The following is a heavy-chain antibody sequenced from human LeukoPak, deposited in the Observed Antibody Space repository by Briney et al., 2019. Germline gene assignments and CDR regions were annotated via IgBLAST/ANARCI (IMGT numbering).Heavy chain of an antibody. CDR1: GFTFSSYE. J-gene: IGHJ4*02. V-gene: IGHV3-48*03. CDR3: ARDVSSWYVFDY. D-gene: IGHD6-13*01. Sequence: GGSLRLSCAASGFTFSSYEMNWVRQAPGKGLEWVSYISSSGNTIYYADSVKGRFTISRDNAKNSLYLQMNSLRAEDTAVYYCARDVSSWYVFDYWGQGTLVTVSS. CDR2: ISSSGNTI.